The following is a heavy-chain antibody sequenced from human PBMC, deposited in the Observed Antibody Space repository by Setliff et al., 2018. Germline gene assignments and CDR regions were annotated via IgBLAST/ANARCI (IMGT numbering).Heavy chain of an antibody. CDR3: AREPWYYNFWSGYTRDYFYY. CDR2: INHSGST. J-gene: IGHJ4*02. V-gene: IGHV4-34*01. Sequence: PSETLSLTCAVYGGSFSGYYWSWIRQPPGKGLEWIGEINHSGSTNYNPSLKSRVTISVDTSKNQFSLKLSSVTAADTAVYYCAREPWYYNFWSGYTRDYFYYWGQGTLVTVSS. CDR1: GGSFSGYY. D-gene: IGHD3-3*01.